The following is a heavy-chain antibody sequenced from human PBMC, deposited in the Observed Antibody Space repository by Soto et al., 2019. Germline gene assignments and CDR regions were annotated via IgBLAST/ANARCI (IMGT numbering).Heavy chain of an antibody. Sequence: PGGSLRLSCAASGFTFSSYGMHWVRQAPGKGLEWVAVISYDGSNKYYADSVKGRFTISRDNSKNTLYLQMNSLRAEDTAVYYCAKDGGYCGGDCYLDYWGQGTLVTVSS. J-gene: IGHJ4*02. D-gene: IGHD2-21*02. CDR2: ISYDGSNK. V-gene: IGHV3-30*18. CDR1: GFTFSSYG. CDR3: AKDGGYCGGDCYLDY.